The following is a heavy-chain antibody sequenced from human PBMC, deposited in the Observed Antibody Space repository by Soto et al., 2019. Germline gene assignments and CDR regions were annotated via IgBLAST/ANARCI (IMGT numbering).Heavy chain of an antibody. CDR1: GFTFSSYW. CDR3: ARGVMGNYYNGD. J-gene: IGHJ4*02. CDR2: IKGDGIST. D-gene: IGHD3-10*01. Sequence: EVQLVESGGGLVQSAGSMRLSCAASGFTFSSYWMHWVRQAPGKGLVWVSRIKGDGISTNYADSVKGRFTISRDNAKDTVVLQTNGLCADYTAVYYCARGVMGNYYNGDWGQGTLVTVSS. V-gene: IGHV3-74*01.